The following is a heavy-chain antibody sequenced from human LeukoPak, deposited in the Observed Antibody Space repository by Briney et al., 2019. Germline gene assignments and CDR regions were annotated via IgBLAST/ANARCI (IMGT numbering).Heavy chain of an antibody. CDR2: ISYDGSNK. Sequence: PGRSLRLSCAASGFTFSSYAMHWVRQAPGKGLEWVAVISYDGSNKYYADSVKGRFTISRDNSKNTLYLQMNSLRAEDTAVYYCAREGRYSGSWRPLGYWGQGTLVTVSS. CDR1: GFTFSSYA. J-gene: IGHJ4*02. V-gene: IGHV3-30*04. D-gene: IGHD6-13*01. CDR3: AREGRYSGSWRPLGY.